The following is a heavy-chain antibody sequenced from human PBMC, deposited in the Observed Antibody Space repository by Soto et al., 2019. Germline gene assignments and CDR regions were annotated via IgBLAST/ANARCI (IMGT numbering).Heavy chain of an antibody. J-gene: IGHJ6*02. Sequence: GGSLRLSCAASGFTFSSYAMSWVRQAPGKGLEWVSAISGSGGSTYYADSVKGRFTISRDNSKNTLYLQMNSLRAEDTAVYYCAREVIEQWPPRYYYGMDVWGQGTTVTVSS. CDR2: ISGSGGST. CDR1: GFTFSSYA. D-gene: IGHD6-19*01. CDR3: AREVIEQWPPRYYYGMDV. V-gene: IGHV3-23*01.